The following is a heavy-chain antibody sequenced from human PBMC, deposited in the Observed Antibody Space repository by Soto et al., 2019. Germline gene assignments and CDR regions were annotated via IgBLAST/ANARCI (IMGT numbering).Heavy chain of an antibody. V-gene: IGHV3-21*01. CDR2: ISSESTKI. CDR3: AKVWDQWLLETDY. D-gene: IGHD6-19*01. CDR1: GFTFSNYS. Sequence: EVQLVESGGGLVKPGGSLRLSCAASGFTFSNYSMTWVRQAPGKGLEWVSAISSESTKISYADSVKGRFTISRDNAHNSVFLLMRSLRAEDTAVYYCAKVWDQWLLETDYWGQGSLVTVAS. J-gene: IGHJ4*02.